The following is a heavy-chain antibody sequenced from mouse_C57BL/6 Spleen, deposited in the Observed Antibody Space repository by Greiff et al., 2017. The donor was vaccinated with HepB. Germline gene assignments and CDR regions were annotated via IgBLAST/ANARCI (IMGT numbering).Heavy chain of an antibody. Sequence: EVQLQQSGAELVRPGASVKLSCTASGFNIKDYYMHWVKQRPEQGLEWIGRIDPEDGDTEYAPKFQGKATMTADTSSNTAYLQLSSLTSEDTAVYYCTRTAQESLFAYWGQGTLVTVSA. V-gene: IGHV14-1*01. CDR2: IDPEDGDT. CDR3: TRTAQESLFAY. CDR1: GFNIKDYY. J-gene: IGHJ3*01. D-gene: IGHD3-2*02.